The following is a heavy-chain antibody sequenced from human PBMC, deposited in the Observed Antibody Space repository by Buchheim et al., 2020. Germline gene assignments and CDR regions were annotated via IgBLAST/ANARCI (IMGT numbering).Heavy chain of an antibody. J-gene: IGHJ6*02. Sequence: EVQLVESGGALVQPGGSLRLSCAASGFTFSSYSMSWVRQAPGKGLEWVSYITSSSSTIYHADSVKGRFTISRDNAKNLLYLQMNSLRGEDTAVYYCASGWGLDAWGQGTT. CDR1: GFTFSSYS. V-gene: IGHV3-48*01. D-gene: IGHD3-10*01. CDR3: ASGWGLDA. CDR2: ITSSSSTI.